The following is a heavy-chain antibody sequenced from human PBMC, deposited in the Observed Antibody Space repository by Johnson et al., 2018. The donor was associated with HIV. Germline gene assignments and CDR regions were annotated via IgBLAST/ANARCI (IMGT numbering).Heavy chain of an antibody. J-gene: IGHJ3*02. CDR1: GFTFSSYW. D-gene: IGHD3-22*01. CDR2: IKQDGSEK. Sequence: MQLVESGGGLVQPGGSLRLSCAASGFTFSSYWMSWVRQAPGKGLEWVANIKQDGSEKYYVDSVKGRFTISRDNAKNSLYLQMNSLRAEDTAVYYCARRDTYYYDSTPGAFDIGGQGTMVTVSS. V-gene: IGHV3-7*05. CDR3: ARRDTYYYDSTPGAFDI.